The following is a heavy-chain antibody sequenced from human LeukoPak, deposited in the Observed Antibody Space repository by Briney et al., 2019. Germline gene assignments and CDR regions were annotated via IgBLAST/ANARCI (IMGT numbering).Heavy chain of an antibody. CDR2: IYYSGST. J-gene: IGHJ5*02. CDR1: GGSISSGGYS. CDR3: ARDRGFSWFDP. D-gene: IGHD3-10*01. Sequence: SETLSLTCAVSGGSISSGGYSWSWIRQPPGKGLEWIGYIYYSGSTYYNPSLKSRVTISVDTSKNQFSLKLSSVTAADTAVYYCARDRGFSWFDPWGQGTLVTVSS. V-gene: IGHV4-30-4*07.